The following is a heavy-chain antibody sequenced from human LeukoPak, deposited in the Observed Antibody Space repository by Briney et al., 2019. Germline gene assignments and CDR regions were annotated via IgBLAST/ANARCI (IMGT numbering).Heavy chain of an antibody. CDR2: ISDGGGS. D-gene: IGHD3-10*01. CDR1: GGSISSCTYS. CDR3: ARPYGLGSYYYFDY. V-gene: IGHV4-61*01. Sequence: PSETLSLTCSVSGGSISSCTYSWGWIRQPPGKGLEWIGYISDGGGSNYNPSLKSRVTISVDTSKNQFSLKLSSVTAADTAVYYCARPYGLGSYYYFDYWGQGTLVTVSS. J-gene: IGHJ4*02.